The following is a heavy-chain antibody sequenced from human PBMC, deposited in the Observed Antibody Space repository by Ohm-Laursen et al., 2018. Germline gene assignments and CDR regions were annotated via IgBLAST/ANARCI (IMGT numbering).Heavy chain of an antibody. D-gene: IGHD5-24*01. J-gene: IGHJ3*02. CDR3: ARDGYNWIAFDI. Sequence: SLRLSCAASGFTFSDYYMNWIRQAPGKGLEWVSYISSSGSTIYYADSVKGRFTISRDNSKDKLYLQMNSLRDEDTAVYYCARDGYNWIAFDIWGQGTMVTVSS. CDR2: ISSSGSTI. CDR1: GFTFSDYY. V-gene: IGHV3-11*01.